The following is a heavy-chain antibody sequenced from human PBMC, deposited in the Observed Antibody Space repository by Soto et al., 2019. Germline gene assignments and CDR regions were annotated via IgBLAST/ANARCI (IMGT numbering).Heavy chain of an antibody. CDR3: AKGVEGYVVSSFDS. V-gene: IGHV3-23*01. D-gene: IGHD5-12*01. Sequence: EVQLLESGGGGVQPGGSLRLSCAASGFIFSDYAMTWVRQTPGKGLEWVSAITSSGSSTYFGDSLKGRITISRDNSKNTLSLQMDSLRVEDTAIYYCAKGVEGYVVSSFDSWGQGALVTVSS. J-gene: IGHJ4*02. CDR2: ITSSGSST. CDR1: GFIFSDYA.